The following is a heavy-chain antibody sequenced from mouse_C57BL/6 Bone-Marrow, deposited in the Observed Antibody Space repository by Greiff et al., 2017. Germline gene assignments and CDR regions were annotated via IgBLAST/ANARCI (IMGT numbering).Heavy chain of an antibody. J-gene: IGHJ4*01. CDR2: IDPENGDT. CDR1: GFNIKDDY. D-gene: IGHD2-3*01. CDR3: THDGYYPYYAMDY. V-gene: IGHV14-4*01. Sequence: VQLQQSGAELVRPGASVKLSCTASGFNIKDDYMHWVKQRPEQGLEWIGWIDPENGDTEYASKFQGKATITADTSSNTAYLQLSSLTSEDTAVYYCTHDGYYPYYAMDYWGQGTSVTVSS.